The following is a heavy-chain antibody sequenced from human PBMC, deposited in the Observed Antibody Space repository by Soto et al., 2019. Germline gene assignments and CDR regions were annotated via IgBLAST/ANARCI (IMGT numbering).Heavy chain of an antibody. J-gene: IGHJ3*01. Sequence: SQTLSLTCASSGDSVSSDITSWNWIRQSPSRGLEWLGRTYYRSKWFHDYAASVKSRITINPDTSKNQFSLELNSMTPEDTAVYYCARGNALDVWGQGTVVTVS. CDR3: ARGNALDV. CDR1: GDSVSSDITS. CDR2: TYYRSKWFH. V-gene: IGHV6-1*01. D-gene: IGHD3-10*01.